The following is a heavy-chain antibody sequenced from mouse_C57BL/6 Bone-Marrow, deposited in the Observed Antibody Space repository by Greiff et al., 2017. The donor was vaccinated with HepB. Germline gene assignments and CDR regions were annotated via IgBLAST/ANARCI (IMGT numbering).Heavy chain of an antibody. CDR3: ARVEWLLYVFAY. Sequence: QVQLQQSGPELVKPGASVKISCKASGYAFSSSWMNWVKQRPGKGLEWIGRIYPGDGDTNYNGKFKGKATLTADKSSSTAYMQLSSLTSEDSAVYFCARVEWLLYVFAYWGQGTLVTVSS. CDR1: GYAFSSSW. J-gene: IGHJ3*01. V-gene: IGHV1-82*01. D-gene: IGHD2-3*01. CDR2: IYPGDGDT.